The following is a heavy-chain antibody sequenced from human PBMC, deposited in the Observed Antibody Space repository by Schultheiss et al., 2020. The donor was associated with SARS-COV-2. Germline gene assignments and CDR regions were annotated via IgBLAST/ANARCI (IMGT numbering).Heavy chain of an antibody. D-gene: IGHD4-11*01. CDR2: ISGSGGST. Sequence: GESLKISCAASGFTFSSYAMSWVRQAPGKGLEWVSAISGSGGSTYYADSVKSRFTISRDNSKNTLYLQMNSLRAEDTAVYYCTVSRTFDYWGQGTLVTVSS. V-gene: IGHV3-23*01. CDR3: TVSRTFDY. J-gene: IGHJ4*02. CDR1: GFTFSSYA.